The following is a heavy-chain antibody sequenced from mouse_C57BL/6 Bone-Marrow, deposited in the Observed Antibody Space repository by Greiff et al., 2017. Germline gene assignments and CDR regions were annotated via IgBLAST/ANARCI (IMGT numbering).Heavy chain of an antibody. D-gene: IGHD2-5*01. CDR1: GYTFTSYW. Sequence: QVQLQQPGAELVKPGASVKMSCKASGYTFTSYWITWVKQRPGQGLEWIRDIYPGSGSTNYNEKLQSKATLTVDTSSSTAYMQLSSLTSEDSAVYYCARPYYSNYWYFDVWGTGTTVTVSS. CDR3: ARPYYSNYWYFDV. V-gene: IGHV1-55*01. J-gene: IGHJ1*03. CDR2: IYPGSGST.